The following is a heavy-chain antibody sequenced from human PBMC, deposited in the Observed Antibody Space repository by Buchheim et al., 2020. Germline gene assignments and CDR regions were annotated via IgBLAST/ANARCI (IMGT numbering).Heavy chain of an antibody. CDR2: ISGSGGST. J-gene: IGHJ4*02. CDR3: AKDRSVSSGWSRPPVFMCDY. V-gene: IGHV3-23*04. CDR1: GFTFSSYA. Sequence: VQLVESGGGVVQPGGSLRLSCAASGFTFSSYAMSWVRQAPGKGLEWVSAISGSGGSTYYADSVKGRFTIPSDNSKNKLYLQMNSLRAEDTAVYYCAKDRSVSSGWSRPPVFMCDYWGQGTL. D-gene: IGHD6-19*01.